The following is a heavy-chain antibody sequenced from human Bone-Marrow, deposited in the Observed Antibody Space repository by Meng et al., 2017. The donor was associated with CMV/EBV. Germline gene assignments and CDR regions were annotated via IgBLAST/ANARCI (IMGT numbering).Heavy chain of an antibody. V-gene: IGHV4-4*02. J-gene: IGHJ6*02. Sequence: SETLSLTCAVSGGSISSSNWWSWVRQPPGKGLEWIGEIYHSGSTNYNPSLKSRVTISVDKSKNQFSLKLSSVTAADTAVYYCARADIVVVPAAYYYYGMDVWGQGTTVTVSS. D-gene: IGHD2-2*01. CDR2: IYHSGST. CDR3: ARADIVVVPAAYYYYGMDV. CDR1: GGSISSSNW.